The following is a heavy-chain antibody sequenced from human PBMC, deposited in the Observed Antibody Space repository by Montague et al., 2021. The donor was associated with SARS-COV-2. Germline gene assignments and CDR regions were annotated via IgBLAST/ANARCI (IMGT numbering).Heavy chain of an antibody. Sequence: PALVKPAQTLTLTCTFSGFSLRSDDEGVAWIRQSPGQALEWLAVIYWNGDKRYSPSLQRRLTITKDTSENQVVLTMTNMDPVDTATYYCAHRGMIRGLLFDYWGQGTLVTVSS. D-gene: IGHD3-10*01. CDR3: AHRGMIRGLLFDY. CDR1: GFSLRSDDEG. V-gene: IGHV2-5*01. J-gene: IGHJ4*02. CDR2: IYWNGDK.